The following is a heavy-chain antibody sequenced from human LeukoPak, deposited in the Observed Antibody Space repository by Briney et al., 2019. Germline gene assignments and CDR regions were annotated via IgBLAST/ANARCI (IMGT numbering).Heavy chain of an antibody. Sequence: PGGSLRLSCAASGLTFSSYWMSWVRQAPGKGLEWVANIKQDGSEKYYVDSVKGRFSISRDNAKNSLYLQLNSLRAEDTAVYYCARGLNKWELLGGGFDYWGQGTLVTVSS. CDR2: IKQDGSEK. CDR3: ARGLNKWELLGGGFDY. V-gene: IGHV3-7*01. CDR1: GLTFSSYW. J-gene: IGHJ4*02. D-gene: IGHD1-26*01.